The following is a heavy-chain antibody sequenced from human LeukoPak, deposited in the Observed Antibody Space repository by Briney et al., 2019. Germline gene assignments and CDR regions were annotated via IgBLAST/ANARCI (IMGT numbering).Heavy chain of an antibody. D-gene: IGHD1-26*01. Sequence: PGGSLRLSCVASGFTSSSYAMSWARQAPGKGLEWVSAISGSGVTTHYAGSVKGRFSISRDNSKNTLYLQMNSLRAEDTAPYYCAKKVVVGATSPYSDFQDWGQGTLVTVSS. CDR1: GFTSSSYA. V-gene: IGHV3-23*01. J-gene: IGHJ1*01. CDR2: ISGSGVTT. CDR3: AKKVVVGATSPYSDFQD.